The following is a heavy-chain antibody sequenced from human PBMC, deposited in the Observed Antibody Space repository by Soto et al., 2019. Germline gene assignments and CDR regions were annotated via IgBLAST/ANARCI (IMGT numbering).Heavy chain of an antibody. CDR1: GYAFINYA. D-gene: IGHD3-16*01. CDR3: SSEGGNPATSDY. V-gene: IGHV1-18*01. J-gene: IGHJ4*02. CDR2: ISPSNDNS. Sequence: QVQMVQSGAEVKKPGTSVKVSCKASGYAFINYAVTWVRQAPGEGLEWMGWISPSNDNSYCAQKFQARVTMTTEPSSHTGCMELRRLTSDDTPVYYCSSEGGNPATSDYWGQGTLVTVSS.